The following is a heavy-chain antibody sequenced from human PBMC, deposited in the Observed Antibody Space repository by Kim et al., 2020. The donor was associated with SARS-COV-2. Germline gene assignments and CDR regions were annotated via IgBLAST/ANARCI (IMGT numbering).Heavy chain of an antibody. CDR3: AKLITGTTSEDFDP. V-gene: IGHV3-30*18. J-gene: IGHJ5*02. Sequence: GGSLRLSCAASGFTFSSYGMHWVRQAPGKGLEWVAVISYDGSNKYYADSVKGRFTISRDNSKNTLYLQMNSLRAEDTAVYYCAKLITGTTSEDFDPWGQGTLVTVSS. CDR2: ISYDGSNK. D-gene: IGHD1-7*01. CDR1: GFTFSSYG.